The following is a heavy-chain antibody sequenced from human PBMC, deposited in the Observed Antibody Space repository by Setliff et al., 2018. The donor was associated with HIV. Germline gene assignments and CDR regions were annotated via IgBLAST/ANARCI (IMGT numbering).Heavy chain of an antibody. V-gene: IGHV1-69*05. CDR2: IIPIFGTA. CDR1: GGTFSSYA. J-gene: IGHJ4*02. D-gene: IGHD6-19*01. Sequence: VASVKVSCKASGGTFSSYAISWVRQAPGQGLEWMGGIIPIFGTANYAQKFQGRVTITTDESTSTAYMELSSLRSEDTAVYYCARSSHSSGWFDYWGQGTLVTVSS. CDR3: ARSSHSSGWFDY.